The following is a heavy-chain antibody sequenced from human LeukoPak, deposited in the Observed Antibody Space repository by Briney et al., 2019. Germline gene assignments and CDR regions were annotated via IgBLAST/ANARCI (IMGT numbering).Heavy chain of an antibody. D-gene: IGHD5-18*01. Sequence: GGSLRLSCTASGFSLTDYYMSWIRQAPGKGLEWVSYISSNSNTIRYADSVRGRFTISRDNSRDSVFLQVNDLRVEDTAVYYCTRTSIRGYSYGSDSWGQGTRVTVSS. J-gene: IGHJ4*02. CDR2: ISSNSNTI. CDR1: GFSLTDYY. V-gene: IGHV3-11*04. CDR3: TRTSIRGYSYGSDS.